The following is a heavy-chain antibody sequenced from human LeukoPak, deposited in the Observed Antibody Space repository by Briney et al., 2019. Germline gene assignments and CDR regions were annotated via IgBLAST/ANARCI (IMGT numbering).Heavy chain of an antibody. D-gene: IGHD4-23*01. CDR1: GFTFSSYS. J-gene: IGHJ3*02. V-gene: IGHV3-21*01. Sequence: GGSLRLSCAASGFTFSSYSMNWVRQAPGKGLEWVSSISSSSSYIYYADSVKGRFTISRDNAKNSLYLQMNSLRAEDTAAYYCARKSRYGGNAFEIWGQGTMVTVSS. CDR3: ARKSRYGGNAFEI. CDR2: ISSSSSYI.